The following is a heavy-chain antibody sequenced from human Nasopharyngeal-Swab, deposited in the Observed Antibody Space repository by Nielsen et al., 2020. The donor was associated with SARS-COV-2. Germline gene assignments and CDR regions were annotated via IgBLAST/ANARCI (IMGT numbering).Heavy chain of an antibody. Sequence: GESLKISCAASGFTFSSYGMHWVRQAPGKGLEWVAVIWYDGSNKYYADSVKGRFTISRDISKNTLYLQMNSLRAEDTAVYYCARDEAVAQLSYYGMDVWGQGTTVTVSS. J-gene: IGHJ6*02. CDR1: GFTFSSYG. CDR3: ARDEAVAQLSYYGMDV. D-gene: IGHD6-19*01. CDR2: IWYDGSNK. V-gene: IGHV3-33*01.